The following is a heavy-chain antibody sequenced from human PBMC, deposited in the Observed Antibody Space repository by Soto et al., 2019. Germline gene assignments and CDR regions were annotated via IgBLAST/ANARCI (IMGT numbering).Heavy chain of an antibody. CDR1: GGSISSSSYY. Sequence: SETLSLTCTVSGGSISSSSYYWGWIRQPPGKGLEWIGSIYYSGSTYYNPSLKSRVTISVDTSKNQFSLKLSSVTAADTAVYYCARRAVVVAANVFFDYWGQGTLVTVSS. CDR3: ARRAVVVAANVFFDY. V-gene: IGHV4-39*01. CDR2: IYYSGST. D-gene: IGHD2-15*01. J-gene: IGHJ4*02.